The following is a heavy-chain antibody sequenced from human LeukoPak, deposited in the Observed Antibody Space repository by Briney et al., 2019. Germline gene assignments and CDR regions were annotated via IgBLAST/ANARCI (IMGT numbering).Heavy chain of an antibody. CDR2: ISSSSSYI. V-gene: IGHV3-21*01. J-gene: IGHJ4*02. Sequence: GGSLRLSCAASGFTFSSYSMNWVRQAPGKGLEWVSSISSSSSYIYYADSVKGRFTISRDNAKNSPYLQMNSLRAEDTAVYYCARPYCGGDCYPEGNFGYWGQGTLVTVSS. CDR1: GFTFSSYS. CDR3: ARPYCGGDCYPEGNFGY. D-gene: IGHD2-21*02.